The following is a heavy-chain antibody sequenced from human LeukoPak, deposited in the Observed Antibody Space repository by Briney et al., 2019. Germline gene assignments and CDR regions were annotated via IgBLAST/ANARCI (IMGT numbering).Heavy chain of an antibody. D-gene: IGHD4-17*01. V-gene: IGHV3-30*18. J-gene: IGHJ4*02. CDR3: AKDTAPRGDYLWHYFDY. CDR1: GFTFSSYG. CDR2: ISYDGSNK. Sequence: PGGSLRLSCAASGFTFSSYGMHWVRQAPGKGLEWVAVISYDGSNKYYADSVKGRFTIPRDNSKNTLYLQMNSLRAEDTAVYYCAKDTAPRGDYLWHYFDYWGQGTLVTVSS.